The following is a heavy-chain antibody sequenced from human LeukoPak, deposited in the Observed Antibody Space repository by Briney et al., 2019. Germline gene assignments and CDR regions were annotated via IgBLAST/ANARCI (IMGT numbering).Heavy chain of an antibody. CDR2: ISSSSSSI. CDR3: ARASGDIVETATMGSY. V-gene: IGHV3-21*01. D-gene: IGHD5-18*01. Sequence: PGGSLRLSCAAAGFTFNSYSMNWVRQAPGKGLEWVSSISSSSSSIYYADSVNGRFTISRDNAKNSLYLQMNSLRAEDTAFYYGARASGDIVETATMGSYWGQGTLVAVSS. CDR1: GFTFNSYS. J-gene: IGHJ4*02.